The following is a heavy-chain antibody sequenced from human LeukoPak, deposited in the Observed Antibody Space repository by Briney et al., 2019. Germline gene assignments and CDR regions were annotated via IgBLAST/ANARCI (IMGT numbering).Heavy chain of an antibody. CDR2: FDPEDGET. CDR1: GYTLTELS. D-gene: IGHD3-22*01. J-gene: IGHJ4*02. CDR3: ATSLYYYDSSGYYGY. V-gene: IGHV1-24*01. Sequence: GASVTVSFTVSGYTLTELSMHWVRQAPGKGKGWMGGFDPEDGETIYAQKFQGRVTMPDDTSTDTAYMQLSSLRSEDTAVYYCATSLYYYDSSGYYGYWGQGTLVTVSS.